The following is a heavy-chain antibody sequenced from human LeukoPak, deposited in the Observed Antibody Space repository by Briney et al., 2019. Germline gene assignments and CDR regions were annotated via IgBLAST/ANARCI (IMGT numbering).Heavy chain of an antibody. CDR3: ARRMRIPSPTVTTRYGMDV. CDR1: GGSISSGGYY. D-gene: IGHD4-17*01. J-gene: IGHJ6*02. Sequence: PSETLSLTCTVSGGSISSGGYYWSWIRQHPGKGLEWIGYIYYSGSTCYNPSLKSRVTISVDTSKNQFSLKLSSVTAADTAVYYCARRMRIPSPTVTTRYGMDVWGQGTTVTVSS. CDR2: IYYSGST. V-gene: IGHV4-31*03.